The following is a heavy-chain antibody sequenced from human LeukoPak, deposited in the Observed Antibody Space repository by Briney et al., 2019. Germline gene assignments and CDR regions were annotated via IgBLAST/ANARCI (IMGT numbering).Heavy chain of an antibody. Sequence: ASVKASCKASGYTFTSYYMHWVRQAPGQGLEWMGIINPSGGSTSYAQKFQGRVTMTRDMSTSTVYMELSSLRSEDTAVYCCARKGQGIAAAGADYYMDVWGKGTTVTVSS. CDR2: INPSGGST. CDR1: GYTFTSYY. D-gene: IGHD6-13*01. V-gene: IGHV1-46*01. J-gene: IGHJ6*03. CDR3: ARKGQGIAAAGADYYMDV.